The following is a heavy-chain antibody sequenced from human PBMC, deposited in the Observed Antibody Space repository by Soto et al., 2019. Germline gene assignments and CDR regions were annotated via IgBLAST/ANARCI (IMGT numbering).Heavy chain of an antibody. CDR2: IIPIFGTA. V-gene: IGHV1-69*01. D-gene: IGHD3-3*01. CDR1: GGTFSSYA. Sequence: QVQLVQSGAEVKKPGSSVKVSCKASGGTFSSYAISWVRQAPGQGLEWMGGIIPIFGTANYAQKFQGRVTITADESTSTAYMELSSLRSEDTAVYYCARSQIGGTIFEVVTSPFDYWGQATLVTVSS. CDR3: ARSQIGGTIFEVVTSPFDY. J-gene: IGHJ4*02.